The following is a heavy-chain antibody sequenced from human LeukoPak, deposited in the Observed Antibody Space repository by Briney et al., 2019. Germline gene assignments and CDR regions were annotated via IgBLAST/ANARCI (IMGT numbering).Heavy chain of an antibody. V-gene: IGHV1-8*01. D-gene: IGHD3-3*01. CDR1: GYTFTSYD. CDR3: ARARRRFLEWSLSQYYFDY. Sequence: ASVKVSCKASGYTFTSYDINWVRQATGQGLEWMGWMNPNSGNTGYAQKFQGRVTMTRNTSISTAYMELSSLRSEDTAVYYCARARRRFLEWSLSQYYFDYWGQGTLVTVSS. J-gene: IGHJ4*02. CDR2: MNPNSGNT.